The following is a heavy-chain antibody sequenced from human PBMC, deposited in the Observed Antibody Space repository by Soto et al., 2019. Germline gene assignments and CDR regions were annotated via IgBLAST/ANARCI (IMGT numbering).Heavy chain of an antibody. CDR1: GFTFSSYS. D-gene: IGHD5-12*01. Sequence: PGGSLRLSCAASGFTFSSYSMNWVRQAPGKGLEWVSSISSSSSYIYYADSVKGRFTISRDNAKNSLYLQMNSLRAEDTAVYYCAREGGYDLQNYFDYWGQGTLVTSPQ. CDR3: AREGGYDLQNYFDY. J-gene: IGHJ4*02. CDR2: ISSSSSYI. V-gene: IGHV3-21*01.